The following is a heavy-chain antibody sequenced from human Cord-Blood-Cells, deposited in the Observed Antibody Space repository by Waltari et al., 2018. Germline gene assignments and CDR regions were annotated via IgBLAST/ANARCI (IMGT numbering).Heavy chain of an antibody. Sequence: EVQLVQSGAEVKKPGESLKISCKGSGYSFTSYWIGWVRQLPGKGLERMGIIYTGDSDTRYSPSFQGQVTISADKSISTAYLQWSSLKASDTAMYYCARQGYDFWSGYYYNWFDPWGQGTLVTVSS. CDR3: ARQGYDFWSGYYYNWFDP. J-gene: IGHJ5*02. CDR2: IYTGDSDT. CDR1: GYSFTSYW. V-gene: IGHV5-51*01. D-gene: IGHD3-3*01.